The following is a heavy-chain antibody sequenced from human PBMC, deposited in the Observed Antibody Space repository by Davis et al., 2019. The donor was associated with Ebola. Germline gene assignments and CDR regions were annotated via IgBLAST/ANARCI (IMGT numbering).Heavy chain of an antibody. CDR1: GYTFTSYA. Sequence: AASVKVSCKASGYTFTSYAMHWVRQAPGQRLEWMGWINAGNGNTKYSQKFQGRVTITRDTSASTAYMELSSLRSEDTAVYYCARDLDSWYYFDYWGQGTLITVSS. CDR2: INAGNGNT. J-gene: IGHJ4*02. CDR3: ARDLDSWYYFDY. D-gene: IGHD6-13*01. V-gene: IGHV1-3*01.